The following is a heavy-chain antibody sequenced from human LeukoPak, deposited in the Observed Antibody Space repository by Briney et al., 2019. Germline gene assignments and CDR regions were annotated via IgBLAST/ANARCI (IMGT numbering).Heavy chain of an antibody. V-gene: IGHV7-4-1*02. CDR1: GYTFTSYA. D-gene: IGHD3-9*01. Sequence: ASVKVSCKASGYTFTSYAMNWVRQAPGQGLEWMGWINTNTGNPTHAQGFTGRFVFSLDTSVSTAYLQVSSLKAEDTAVYYCARGYGILTGSWFDPWGQGTLVTVSS. J-gene: IGHJ5*02. CDR3: ARGYGILTGSWFDP. CDR2: INTNTGNP.